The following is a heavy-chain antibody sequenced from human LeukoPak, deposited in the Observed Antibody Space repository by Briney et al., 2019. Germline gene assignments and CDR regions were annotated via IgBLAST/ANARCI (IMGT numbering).Heavy chain of an antibody. Sequence: GGSLRLSCAAFGFTFSSYWMSWVRQAPGKGLEWVANIKQDGSEKYYVDSVKGRFTISRDNAKNSLYLQMNSLRAEDTAVYYCARDDKQLVWNYYYYYMDVWGKGTTVTVSS. J-gene: IGHJ6*03. V-gene: IGHV3-7*01. CDR3: ARDDKQLVWNYYYYYMDV. CDR2: IKQDGSEK. CDR1: GFTFSSYW. D-gene: IGHD6-6*01.